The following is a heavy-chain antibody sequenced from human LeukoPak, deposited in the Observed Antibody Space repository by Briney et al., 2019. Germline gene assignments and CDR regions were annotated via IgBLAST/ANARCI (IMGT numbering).Heavy chain of an antibody. CDR2: ISSGGDSA. D-gene: IGHD6-13*01. J-gene: IGHJ4*02. CDR1: GFSFTSYV. CDR3: GTPFIGAALDASDC. V-gene: IGHV3-23*01. Sequence: PGGSLRLSCAASGFSFTSYVMGWVRQAPGKGLEWVSSISSGGDSAHYADSVKGRFTISRDNSKNTLYLQMGSLRVEDTALYYCGTPFIGAALDASDCWGQGTLVTVSS.